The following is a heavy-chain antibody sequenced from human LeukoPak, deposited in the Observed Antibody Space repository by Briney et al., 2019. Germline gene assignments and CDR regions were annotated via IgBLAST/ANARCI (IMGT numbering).Heavy chain of an antibody. V-gene: IGHV4-39*01. CDR2: IYYSGST. J-gene: IGHJ5*02. CDR1: GRSISNSSYY. D-gene: IGHD6-13*01. Sequence: SETLSLTCTVPGRSISNSSYYWGCIPQPPGKGLEWIGSIYYSGSTYYNPSLKSRVTISVDTSKNQFSLKLSSVTAADTAVYYCARSPHYAQQHNWFDPWGQGTLVTVSS. CDR3: ARSPHYAQQHNWFDP.